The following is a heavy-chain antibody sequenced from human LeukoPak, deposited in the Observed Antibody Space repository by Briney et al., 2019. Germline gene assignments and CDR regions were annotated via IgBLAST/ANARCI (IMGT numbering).Heavy chain of an antibody. Sequence: ASAKVSCKASGYSFNDYYIHWVRQAPGQGLERMGWISPNSGGTNYAQNFQGRVTMTRDTSITTAYMELSGLTSDDTALYYCARNYGGTSKYFDYWGQGTLVTVSS. CDR2: ISPNSGGT. V-gene: IGHV1-2*02. CDR3: ARNYGGTSKYFDY. D-gene: IGHD4-23*01. CDR1: GYSFNDYY. J-gene: IGHJ4*02.